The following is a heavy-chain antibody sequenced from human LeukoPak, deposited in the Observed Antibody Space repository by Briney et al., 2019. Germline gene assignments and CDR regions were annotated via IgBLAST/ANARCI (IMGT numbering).Heavy chain of an antibody. Sequence: GASVKVSCKASGYIFIDYEINWVRQATGQGLEWMGWMNPKSGDTGYEQKFKGRVTITRDSSISTVYMELRILRSEDTALYYCARGRYMDVWGKGTTVTVSS. CDR2: MNPKSGDT. CDR3: ARGRYMDV. V-gene: IGHV1-8*03. J-gene: IGHJ6*03. CDR1: GYIFIDYE.